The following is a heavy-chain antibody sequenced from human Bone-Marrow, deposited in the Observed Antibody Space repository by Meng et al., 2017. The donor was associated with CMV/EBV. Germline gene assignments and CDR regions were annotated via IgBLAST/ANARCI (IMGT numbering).Heavy chain of an antibody. J-gene: IGHJ6*01. V-gene: IGHV3-21*04. CDR1: GFTFSSYS. D-gene: IGHD1-7*01. CDR3: ARDLGWNYVLYYYGMDV. CDR2: ISSSSSYI. Sequence: GGSLRLSCAASGFTFSSYSMNWVRQAPGTGLGWVSSISSSSSYIYYADSVKGRFTISRDNAKNSLYLQMNSLRAEDTALYYCARDLGWNYVLYYYGMDVWGQGTTVTVSS.